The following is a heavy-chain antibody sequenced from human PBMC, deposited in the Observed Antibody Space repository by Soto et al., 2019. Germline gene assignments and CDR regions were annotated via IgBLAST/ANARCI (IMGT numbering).Heavy chain of an antibody. CDR1: GGSISSGGYS. CDR2: IYHSGST. CDR3: ARQVGYCSSTSCYEGYYYGMDV. D-gene: IGHD2-2*03. V-gene: IGHV4-30-2*01. Sequence: SETLSLTCAVSGGSISSGGYSWSWIRQPPGKGLEWIGYIYHSGSTYYNPSLKSRVTISVDRSKNQFSLKLSSVTAADTAVYYCARQVGYCSSTSCYEGYYYGMDVWGQGTTVTVSS. J-gene: IGHJ6*02.